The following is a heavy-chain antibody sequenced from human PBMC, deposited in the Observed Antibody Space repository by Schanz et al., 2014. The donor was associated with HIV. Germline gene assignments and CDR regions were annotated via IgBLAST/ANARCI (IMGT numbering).Heavy chain of an antibody. CDR1: GASLTNLY. Sequence: QVRLQKSGPGLVKPSETLSLTRNVSGASLTNLYWSWIRQPAGKGLEWIGRIYSDGGANYNPSLKSRVTISVDTAKNQFSLQVRSVTAADTAVYYCARILLSSSGWYGGDYWGQGTLVIVSS. J-gene: IGHJ4*02. CDR2: IYSDGGA. V-gene: IGHV4-4*07. CDR3: ARILLSSSGWYGGDY. D-gene: IGHD6-19*01.